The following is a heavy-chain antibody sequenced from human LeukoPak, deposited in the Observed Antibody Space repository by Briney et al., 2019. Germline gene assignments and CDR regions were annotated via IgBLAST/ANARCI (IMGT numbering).Heavy chain of an antibody. CDR2: INPNSGGT. D-gene: IGHD3-9*01. V-gene: IGHV1-2*02. CDR1: GYTFTGYY. J-gene: IGHJ5*02. Sequence: ASVKVSCKASGYTFTGYYMHWVRQAPGQGLEWMGWINPNSGGTNYAQKFQGRVTMTRDTSISTAYMELSRLRSDDTAVYYCARDLRYDILTGYYIHNWFDPWGQGTLVTVSS. CDR3: ARDLRYDILTGYYIHNWFDP.